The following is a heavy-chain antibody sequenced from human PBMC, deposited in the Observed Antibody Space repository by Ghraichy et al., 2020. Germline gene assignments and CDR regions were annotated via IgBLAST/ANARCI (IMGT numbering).Heavy chain of an antibody. D-gene: IGHD3-3*01. Sequence: GSLRLSCEGSGFSFSDYSMIWVRLTPRKALEWVSYITGSSITIFYTDSVKGRFTISRDNAKNSLYLQMNSLSAEDTAVYYCARLPLPRRASVGDWYFDLWGRGTLVTGSS. CDR3: ARLPLPRRASVGDWYFDL. CDR2: ITGSSITI. V-gene: IGHV3-48*01. CDR1: GFSFSDYS. J-gene: IGHJ2*01.